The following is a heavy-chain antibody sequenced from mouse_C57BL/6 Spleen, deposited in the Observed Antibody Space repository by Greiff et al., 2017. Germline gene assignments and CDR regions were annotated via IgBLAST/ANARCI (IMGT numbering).Heavy chain of an antibody. CDR2: ISSGSSTI. J-gene: IGHJ3*01. V-gene: IGHV5-17*01. D-gene: IGHD2-4*01. Sequence: EVMLVESGGGLVKPGGSLKLSCAASGFTFSDYGMHWVRQAPEKGLEWVAYISSGSSTIYYADTVKGRFTISRDNAKNTLFLQMTSLRSEDTAMYYCAREGAFYYDYDGFAYWGQGTLVTVSA. CDR3: AREGAFYYDYDGFAY. CDR1: GFTFSDYG.